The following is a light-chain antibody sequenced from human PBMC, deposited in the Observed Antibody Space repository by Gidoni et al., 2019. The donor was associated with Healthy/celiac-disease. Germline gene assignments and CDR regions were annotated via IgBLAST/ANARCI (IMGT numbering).Light chain of an antibody. Sequence: EIVLTQSPATLSVSPGERATLSCSASQRVSSKLAWYQQKRGQPPRLLIYCASTRATGIPARFSGSGSGTEFTLTISSLQSEDFAVYYCQQYNNWPLTFGGGTKVEIK. J-gene: IGKJ4*01. CDR3: QQYNNWPLT. CDR2: CAS. V-gene: IGKV3-15*01. CDR1: QRVSSK.